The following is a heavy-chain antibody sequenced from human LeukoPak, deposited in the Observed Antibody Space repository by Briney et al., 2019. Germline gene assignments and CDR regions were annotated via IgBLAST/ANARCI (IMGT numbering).Heavy chain of an antibody. CDR3: ACSYWNGGSCYWDLDY. Sequence: SETLSLTCTVSGGSINSFYWSWIRQPPGKGLEWIGYIHYSGSTNYNPSLKSRVTISVDTSKNQFSLKLNSVTVADTAVYYCACSYWNGGSCYWDLDYWGQGTLVTVSS. V-gene: IGHV4-59*08. CDR2: IHYSGST. CDR1: GGSINSFY. D-gene: IGHD2-15*01. J-gene: IGHJ4*02.